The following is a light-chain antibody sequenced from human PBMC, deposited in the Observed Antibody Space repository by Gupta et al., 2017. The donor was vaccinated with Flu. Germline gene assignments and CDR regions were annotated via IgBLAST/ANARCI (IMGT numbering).Light chain of an antibody. CDR3: QQLSPYPS. J-gene: IGKJ4*01. CDR1: QGISNY. CDR2: SAS. Sequence: DIQLTQSPSFLSASVGDRVTITCRASQGISNYLAWYQQEPGKAPKLLIYSASSLQSGVPSRFSGSGSGTEFTLTISSPQPEDLATYYCQQLSPYPSFGGGTNVEIK. V-gene: IGKV1-9*01.